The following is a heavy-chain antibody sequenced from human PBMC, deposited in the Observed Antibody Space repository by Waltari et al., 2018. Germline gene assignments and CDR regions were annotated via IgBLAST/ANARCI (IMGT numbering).Heavy chain of an antibody. CDR3: AKSSGSYYEVFDY. V-gene: IGHV3-23*04. Sequence: EVRLVESGGGLVQHGGSLRLSCAASGFAFANYGMSWVRQAPGKGLECVSSISGSGGTTYYADSVKGRFTMSKDNSKNTLFLQMNSLRVDDTADYYCAKSSGSYYEVFDYWGRGTLVTVSS. D-gene: IGHD1-26*01. CDR1: GFAFANYG. CDR2: ISGSGGTT. J-gene: IGHJ4*02.